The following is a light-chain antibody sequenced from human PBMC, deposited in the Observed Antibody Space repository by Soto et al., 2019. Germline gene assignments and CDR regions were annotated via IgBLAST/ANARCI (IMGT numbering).Light chain of an antibody. CDR2: AAS. Sequence: EIVLTQSPGTLSLSPGERATLSCRASQSLYNSYLAWYQQKPGQAPRLLINAASNRATGIPDRFSGSGSGTDFTLTISRLEPEDFAVYYCHQYGSPPQTFGQGNKLEIK. CDR1: QSLYNSY. J-gene: IGKJ2*01. V-gene: IGKV3-20*01. CDR3: HQYGSPPQT.